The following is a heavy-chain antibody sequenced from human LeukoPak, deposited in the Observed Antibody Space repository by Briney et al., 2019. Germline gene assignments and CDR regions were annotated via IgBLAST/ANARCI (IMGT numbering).Heavy chain of an antibody. V-gene: IGHV3-21*01. CDR1: GFTFSSYS. CDR2: ISSSSSYI. D-gene: IGHD2-2*01. Sequence: PGGSLRLSCAASGFTFSSYSMNWVRQAPGKGLEWVSSISSSSSYIYYADSVKGRFTISRDNAKNSLYLQKNSLRAEDTAVYYCARVPADVVVPARYYFDYWGQGTLVTVSS. CDR3: ARVPADVVVPARYYFDY. J-gene: IGHJ4*02.